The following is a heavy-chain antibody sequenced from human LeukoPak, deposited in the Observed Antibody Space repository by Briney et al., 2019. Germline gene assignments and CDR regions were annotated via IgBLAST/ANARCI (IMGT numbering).Heavy chain of an antibody. J-gene: IGHJ6*03. CDR3: TSGSYSYYYMDV. CDR2: IYHSGST. V-gene: IGHV4-38-2*02. CDR1: GYSISSGYY. D-gene: IGHD1-26*01. Sequence: SETLSLTCTVSGYSISSGYYWGWIRQPPGKGLEWIGSIYHSGSTYYNPSLKSRVTISVDTSKNQFSLKVSSVTAADTAVYYCTSGSYSYYYMDVWGKGTTVTVSS.